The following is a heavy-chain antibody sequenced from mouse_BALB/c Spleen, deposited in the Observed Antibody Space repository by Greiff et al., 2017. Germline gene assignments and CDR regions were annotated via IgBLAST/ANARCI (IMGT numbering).Heavy chain of an antibody. CDR3: ARWDAMDY. CDR2: ISSGSSTI. Sequence: EVKLMESGGGLVQPGGSRKLSCAASGFTFSSFGMHWVRQAPEKGLEWVAYISSGSSTIYYADTVKGRFTISRDNPKNTLFLQMTSLRSEDTAMYYCARWDAMDYWGQGTSVTVSS. V-gene: IGHV5-17*02. J-gene: IGHJ4*01. CDR1: GFTFSSFG.